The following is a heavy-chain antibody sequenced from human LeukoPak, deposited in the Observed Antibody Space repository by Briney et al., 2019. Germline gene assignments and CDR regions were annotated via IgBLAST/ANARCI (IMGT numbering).Heavy chain of an antibody. J-gene: IGHJ4*02. CDR2: IYTSGST. CDR3: ARGQTLGYCSSTSCYNWNYFDY. Sequence: SETLSLTCTVSGGSISSGSYYWSWIRQPAGKGLEWIGRIYTSGSTNYNPSLKSRVTMSVDTSKNQFSLKLSSVTAADTAVYYCARGQTLGYCSSTSCYNWNYFDYWGQGTLVTVSS. V-gene: IGHV4-61*02. D-gene: IGHD2-2*02. CDR1: GGSISSGSYY.